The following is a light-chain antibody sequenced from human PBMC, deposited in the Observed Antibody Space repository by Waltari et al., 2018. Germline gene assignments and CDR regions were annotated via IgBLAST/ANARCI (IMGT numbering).Light chain of an antibody. J-gene: IGKJ1*01. Sequence: IQMTQSPSSLSTSVGDRVTITCRASQSIDIYLNWYQQKPGKAPNLLIYAASNLQSGVPSRFSGSGSGTDFTLTITSLQPEDVATYFCQQSYLAPWTFGQGTRVEI. CDR1: QSIDIY. CDR3: QQSYLAPWT. V-gene: IGKV1-39*01. CDR2: AAS.